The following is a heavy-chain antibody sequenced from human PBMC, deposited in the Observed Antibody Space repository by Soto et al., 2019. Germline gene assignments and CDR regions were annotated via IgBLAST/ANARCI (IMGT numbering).Heavy chain of an antibody. D-gene: IGHD3-10*01. J-gene: IGHJ4*02. CDR3: AREPVI. V-gene: IGHV4-31*03. Sequence: SETLSLTCTVSCGSISSSSFHWGWIRQPPGKGLEWIGYIYYSGSTYYNPSLKSRVTVSVDTSKNQFSLKLSSVTAADTAVYYCAREPVIWGQGTLVTVSS. CDR1: CGSISSSSFH. CDR2: IYYSGST.